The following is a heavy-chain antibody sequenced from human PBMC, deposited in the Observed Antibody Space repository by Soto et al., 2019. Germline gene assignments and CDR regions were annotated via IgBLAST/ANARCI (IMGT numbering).Heavy chain of an antibody. CDR2: IWYDGSNK. CDR1: GFTFSSYG. Sequence: GGSLRLSCAASGFTFSSYGMHWVRQAPGKGLEWVAVIWYDGSNKYYADSVKGRFTISRDNSKNTLYLQMNSLRAEDTAVYYCARDLLYGDYVWYYYMDVWGKGTTVTVSS. CDR3: ARDLLYGDYVWYYYMDV. J-gene: IGHJ6*03. D-gene: IGHD4-17*01. V-gene: IGHV3-33*01.